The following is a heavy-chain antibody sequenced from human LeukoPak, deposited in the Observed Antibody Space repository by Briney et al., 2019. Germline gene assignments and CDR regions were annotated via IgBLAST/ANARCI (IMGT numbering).Heavy chain of an antibody. J-gene: IGHJ4*02. D-gene: IGHD2/OR15-2a*01. V-gene: IGHV4-4*02. CDR1: GGSISSSNW. CDR3: ARIDNKIDY. Sequence: SGTLSLTCAVSGGSISSSNWWSWVRQPPGKGLEWIGSIYHSGSTYYNPSLKSRVTISVDTSKNQFSLRLSSVTAADAAVYYCARIDNKIDYWGQGTLVTVSS. CDR2: IYHSGST.